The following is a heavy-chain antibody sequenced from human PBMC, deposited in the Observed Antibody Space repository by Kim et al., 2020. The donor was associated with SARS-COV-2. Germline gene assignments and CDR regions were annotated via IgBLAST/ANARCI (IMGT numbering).Heavy chain of an antibody. J-gene: IGHJ6*02. CDR3: ANNDYSIYDYHGMDV. Sequence: SVKRRFTSSRDNSKNTLYLQMNSRRAEDTAVYYCANNDYSIYDYHGMDVWGQGTTVTVSS. D-gene: IGHD4-17*01. V-gene: IGHV3-23*01.